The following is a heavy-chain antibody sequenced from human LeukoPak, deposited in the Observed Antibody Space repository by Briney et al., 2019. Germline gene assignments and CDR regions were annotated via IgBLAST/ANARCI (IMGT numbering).Heavy chain of an antibody. V-gene: IGHV3-30*02. Sequence: GGSLRLSYAASGFTFSSYGMHWVRQAPGKGLEWVAFIRYDGSNKYYADSVKGRFTISRDNSKNTLYLQMNSLRAEDTAVYYCAKDQRRFLWFGEFTDYWGQGTLVTVSS. J-gene: IGHJ4*02. D-gene: IGHD3-10*01. CDR1: GFTFSSYG. CDR2: IRYDGSNK. CDR3: AKDQRRFLWFGEFTDY.